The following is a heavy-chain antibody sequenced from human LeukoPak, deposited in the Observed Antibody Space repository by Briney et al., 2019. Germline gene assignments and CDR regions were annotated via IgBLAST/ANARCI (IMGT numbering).Heavy chain of an antibody. Sequence: KSSETLSLTCAVYGGSFSTHYWSWIRQSPGKGLEWIGEINHGGRTKYNPSLKSRVTISVDTSKNQFSLKLSSVTAADTAVYYCARAKRWRIAASYYYMDVWGKGTTVTVSS. V-gene: IGHV4-34*01. CDR1: GGSFSTHY. CDR3: ARAKRWRIAASYYYMDV. D-gene: IGHD6-6*01. J-gene: IGHJ6*03. CDR2: INHGGRT.